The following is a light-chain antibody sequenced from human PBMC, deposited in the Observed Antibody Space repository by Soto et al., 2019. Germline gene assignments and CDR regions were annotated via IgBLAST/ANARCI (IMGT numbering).Light chain of an antibody. J-gene: IGLJ1*01. CDR2: EVS. CDR1: SSDVGGYNY. Sequence: QSALTQPASVSGSPXQSITISCTGTSSDVGGYNYVSWYQQHPGKAPKLIIYEVSNRPSGVSNRFSGSKSGNTASLTISGLQAEDEADYYCNSYTSKSTGVFGTGTKVTVL. CDR3: NSYTSKSTGV. V-gene: IGLV2-14*01.